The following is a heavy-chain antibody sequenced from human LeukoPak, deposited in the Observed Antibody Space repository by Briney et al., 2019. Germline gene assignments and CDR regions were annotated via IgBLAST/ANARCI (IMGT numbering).Heavy chain of an antibody. CDR1: GFSVSANY. CDR3: ARERYCSGASCPNSNRYFDF. V-gene: IGHV3-66*02. CDR2: IHNGGDT. D-gene: IGHD2-15*01. J-gene: IGHJ4*02. Sequence: GGSLRLSCTASGFSVSANYMSWVRQAPGKGLEWVSVIHNGGDTYYADSVKGRFTISRDNSKNTLYLQMNSLRAEDTAVYYCARERYCSGASCPNSNRYFDFWAREPWSPSP.